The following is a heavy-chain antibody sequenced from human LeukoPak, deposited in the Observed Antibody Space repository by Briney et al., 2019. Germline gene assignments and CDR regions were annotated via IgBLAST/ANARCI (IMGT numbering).Heavy chain of an antibody. Sequence: GGSLRLSCAASGFTFSSYSMNWVRQAPGKGLEWVSYISSSSSIIYYADSVKGRFTISRDDAKNSLYLQMNSLRDEDTAVYYCARGLGKGDLQQGGGMDVWGQGTTVTVSS. V-gene: IGHV3-48*02. CDR3: ARGLGKGDLQQGGGMDV. J-gene: IGHJ6*02. CDR2: ISSSSSII. CDR1: GFTFSSYS. D-gene: IGHD3-16*01.